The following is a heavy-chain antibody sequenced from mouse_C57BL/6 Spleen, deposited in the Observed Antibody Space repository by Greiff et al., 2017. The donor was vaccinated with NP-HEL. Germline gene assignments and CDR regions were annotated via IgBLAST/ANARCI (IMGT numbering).Heavy chain of an antibody. CDR3: ARGTTVVATPNFDY. J-gene: IGHJ2*01. Sequence: QVQLKESGAELARPGASVKLSCKASGYTFTSYGISWVKQRTGQGLEWIGEIYPRSGNTYYNEKFKGKATLTADKSSSTAYMELRSLTSEDSAVYFCARGTTVVATPNFDYWGQGTTLTVSS. CDR2: IYPRSGNT. D-gene: IGHD1-1*01. CDR1: GYTFTSYG. V-gene: IGHV1-81*01.